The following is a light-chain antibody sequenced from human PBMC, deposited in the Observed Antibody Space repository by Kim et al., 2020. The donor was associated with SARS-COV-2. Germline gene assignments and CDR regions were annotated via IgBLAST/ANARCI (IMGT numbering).Light chain of an antibody. CDR1: SSDIGSYNY. CDR3: SSYTTSNTLV. J-gene: IGLJ2*01. V-gene: IGLV2-14*03. Sequence: QSALAQPASVSGSPGQSITISCTGTSSDIGSYNYVSWYQQHPGKAPKLMIYDVTDRPSGVSDRFSGSKSGNTASLTISGLQAEDEGDYYCSSYTTSNTLVFGGGTQLTVL. CDR2: DVT.